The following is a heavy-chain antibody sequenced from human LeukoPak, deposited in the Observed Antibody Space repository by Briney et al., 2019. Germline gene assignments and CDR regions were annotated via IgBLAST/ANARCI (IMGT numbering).Heavy chain of an antibody. CDR3: ARDSNFDWFDP. J-gene: IGHJ5*02. D-gene: IGHD1-7*01. Sequence: GGSLRLSCAASGFTVSSSYMNWVRQAPGKGLEWVSVIYSGGSTYYADSVKGRFTISRDNSKNTLYLQMNSLRAEDTAVYYCARDSNFDWFDPWGQGAQVTVSS. V-gene: IGHV3-66*01. CDR1: GFTVSSSY. CDR2: IYSGGST.